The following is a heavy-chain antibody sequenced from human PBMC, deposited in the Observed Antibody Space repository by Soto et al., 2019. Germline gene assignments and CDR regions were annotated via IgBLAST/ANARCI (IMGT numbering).Heavy chain of an antibody. D-gene: IGHD3-16*01. CDR2: IYYSGST. Sequence: PSETLSLTCTVSGGSISSGDPCWSWVRQPTGKGLEWIGYIYYSGSTYYNPSLKSRLSISVDTSKNRFSLELSSVTAADTAVYYCGRALTRYAPIDYWGQGTLVTVSS. CDR3: GRALTRYAPIDY. CDR1: GGSISSGDPC. V-gene: IGHV4-30-4*01. J-gene: IGHJ4*02.